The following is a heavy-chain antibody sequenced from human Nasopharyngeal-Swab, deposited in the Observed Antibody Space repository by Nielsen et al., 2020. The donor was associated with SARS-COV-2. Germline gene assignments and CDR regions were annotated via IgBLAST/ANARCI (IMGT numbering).Heavy chain of an antibody. CDR1: GFTFSSYA. D-gene: IGHD6-19*01. J-gene: IGHJ4*02. V-gene: IGHV3-30*04. Sequence: GESLKISCAASGFTFSSYAMHWVRQAPGKGLEWVAVISYDGSNKYYADSVKGRFTISRDTSKNTLYLQMNSLRAEDTAVYYCARDRSGWYLDYWGQGTLVTVSS. CDR3: ARDRSGWYLDY. CDR2: ISYDGSNK.